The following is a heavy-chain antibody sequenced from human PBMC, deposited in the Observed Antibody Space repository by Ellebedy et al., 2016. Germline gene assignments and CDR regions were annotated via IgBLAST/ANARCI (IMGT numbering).Heavy chain of an antibody. D-gene: IGHD6-19*01. J-gene: IGHJ3*02. CDR2: ISGSGDST. Sequence: GGSLRLSCAASGFTFSSYVMSWVRQAPGKGLEWVSLISGSGDSTYYADSVEGRFSISRDNSKHTLYLQMISLRAEDTAVYYCAKDRIAVVGVDAFDIWGQGTMVTVFS. V-gene: IGHV3-23*01. CDR1: GFTFSSYV. CDR3: AKDRIAVVGVDAFDI.